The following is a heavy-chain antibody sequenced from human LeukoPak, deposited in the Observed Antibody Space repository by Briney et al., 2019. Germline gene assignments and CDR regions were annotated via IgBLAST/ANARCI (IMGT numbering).Heavy chain of an antibody. CDR2: ISGSGGST. J-gene: IGHJ4*02. V-gene: IGHV3-23*01. CDR3: AKDFCRNVDTAMAFDY. D-gene: IGHD5-18*01. Sequence: GSLRLSCAASGFTFSSYAMSWVRQAPGKGLEWVSAISGSGGSTYYADSVKGRFTISRDNSKNTLYLQMNSLRAEDTAVYYCAKDFCRNVDTAMAFDYWGQGTLVTVSS. CDR1: GFTFSSYA.